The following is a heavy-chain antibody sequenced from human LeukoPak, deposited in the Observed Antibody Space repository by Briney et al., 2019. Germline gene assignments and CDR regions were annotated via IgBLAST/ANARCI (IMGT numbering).Heavy chain of an antibody. D-gene: IGHD6-19*01. V-gene: IGHV3-33*01. CDR3: AAHSSGWSHYYYYGMDV. CDR1: GFTFSSYG. CDR2: IWYDGGNK. J-gene: IGHJ6*02. Sequence: PGGSLRLSCAASGFTFSSYGMHWVRQAPGKGLEWVAVIWYDGGNKYYADSVKGRFTISRDNSKNTLYLQMNSLRAEDTAVYYCAAHSSGWSHYYYYGMDVWGQGTTVTVSS.